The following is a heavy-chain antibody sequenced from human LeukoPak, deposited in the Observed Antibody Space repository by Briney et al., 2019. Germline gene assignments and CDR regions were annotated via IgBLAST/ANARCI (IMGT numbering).Heavy chain of an antibody. J-gene: IGHJ4*02. V-gene: IGHV1-18*01. Sequence: GASVKVSCKASGYTFTSYGISWVRQAPGQGLEWMGWISAYNGNTNYAQKLQGRVTMTTDTSTSTAYMELRSLRSDDTAVYYCARDRQSIDRDYNSDSSGSFDYWGQGTLVTVSS. CDR3: ARDRQSIDRDYNSDSSGSFDY. CDR2: ISAYNGNT. CDR1: GYTFTSYG. D-gene: IGHD3-22*01.